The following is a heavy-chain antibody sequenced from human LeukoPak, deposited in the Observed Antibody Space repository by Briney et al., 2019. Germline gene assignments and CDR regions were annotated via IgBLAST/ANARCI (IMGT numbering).Heavy chain of an antibody. Sequence: SETLSLTCTVSSGSISSHYWSWIRQPPGKGLEWIGYIYYSGSTNYNPSLKSRVTISVDTSKNQFSLKLSSVTAADTAVYYCARARTAFSHIDYWGQGALVTVSS. V-gene: IGHV4-59*11. D-gene: IGHD2-21*02. J-gene: IGHJ4*02. CDR2: IYYSGST. CDR1: SGSISSHY. CDR3: ARARTAFSHIDY.